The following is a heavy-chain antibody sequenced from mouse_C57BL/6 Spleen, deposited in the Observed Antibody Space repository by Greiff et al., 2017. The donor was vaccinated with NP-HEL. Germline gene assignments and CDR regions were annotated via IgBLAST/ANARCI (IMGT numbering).Heavy chain of an antibody. CDR3: ARKGAMVDYYAMDY. D-gene: IGHD2-1*01. Sequence: VKLVESGPGLVQPSQSLSITCTVSGFSLTSYGVHWVRQSPGKGLEWLGVIWSGGSTDYNAAFISRLSISKDNSKSQVFFKMNSLQADDTAIYYCARKGAMVDYYAMDYWGQGTSVTVSS. J-gene: IGHJ4*01. V-gene: IGHV2-2*01. CDR1: GFSLTSYG. CDR2: IWSGGST.